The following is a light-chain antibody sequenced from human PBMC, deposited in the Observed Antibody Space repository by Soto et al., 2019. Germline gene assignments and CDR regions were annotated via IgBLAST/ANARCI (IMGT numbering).Light chain of an antibody. J-gene: IGKJ1*01. V-gene: IGKV4-1*01. CDR2: WAS. CDR3: QQYYSTPWT. Sequence: DIVMTQSQDSLAVSLGDRATINCKSSQSVLYSSNNKNHLAWYQQKSGQPPRLLIYWASTRESWVSDRFRGSGSGTDFTLTISSLQAEDVAVYYCQQYYSTPWTFGQGTKVEIK. CDR1: QSVLYSSNNKNH.